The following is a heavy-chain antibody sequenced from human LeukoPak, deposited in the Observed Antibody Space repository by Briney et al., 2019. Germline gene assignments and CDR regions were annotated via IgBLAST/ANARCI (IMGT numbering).Heavy chain of an antibody. CDR1: GFTFSSYD. J-gene: IGHJ2*01. CDR2: ISDSGGST. Sequence: QTGGSLRLSCAASGFTFSSYDMNWVSQAPGKGLEWVSAISDSGGSTYYADSVKGRFTISRDNSKNTLYLQMNSLRAEDTAVYYCAKDAPVVVVATGWYSDLWGRGTMVTVSS. D-gene: IGHD2-2*01. CDR3: AKDAPVVVVATGWYSDL. V-gene: IGHV3-23*01.